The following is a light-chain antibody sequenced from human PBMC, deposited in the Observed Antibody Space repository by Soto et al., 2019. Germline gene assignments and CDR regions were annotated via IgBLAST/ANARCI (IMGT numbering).Light chain of an antibody. V-gene: IGKV3-20*01. J-gene: IGKJ5*01. CDR2: AAS. CDR3: QQYGSSPPIT. CDR1: QSVSSSY. Sequence: EIVLTQSPGTLSLSPGERATLSCRASQSVSSSYLAWYQQKPGQAPRLLIYAASSRASGIPDRFSGSGSGTDFTLTISSLEPEDFAVYYCQQYGSSPPITFGQGTRLEIK.